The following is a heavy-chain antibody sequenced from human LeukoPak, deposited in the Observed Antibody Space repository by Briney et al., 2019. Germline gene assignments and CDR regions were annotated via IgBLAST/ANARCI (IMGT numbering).Heavy chain of an antibody. V-gene: IGHV1-8*01. Sequence: ASVKVSCKASGYTFTSYDIIWVRQATGQGLEWMGWMNPNSGNTGYAQKFQGRVTMTRNTSISTAYMELSSLRSEDTAVYYCARADSSSWTSYSYYGMDVWGQGTTVTVSS. CDR2: MNPNSGNT. CDR1: GYTFTSYD. J-gene: IGHJ6*02. CDR3: ARADSSSWTSYSYYGMDV. D-gene: IGHD6-13*01.